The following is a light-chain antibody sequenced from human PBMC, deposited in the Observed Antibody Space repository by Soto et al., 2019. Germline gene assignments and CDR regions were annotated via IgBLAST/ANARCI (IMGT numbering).Light chain of an antibody. CDR3: QQYNTYST. CDR1: QNIRNL. V-gene: IGKV1-5*01. CDR2: DAS. J-gene: IGKJ5*01. Sequence: DIQMTQSPYTLSAGVGVSVTITCRASQNIRNLLAWYQQKPGKAPKPLIYDASTLKTGVPSRFSCSGSGSEFNFTLTGLQPYDFATHFCQQYNTYSTFGQGTRLEIK.